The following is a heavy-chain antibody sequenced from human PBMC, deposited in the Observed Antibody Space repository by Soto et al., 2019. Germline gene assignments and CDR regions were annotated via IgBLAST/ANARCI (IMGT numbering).Heavy chain of an antibody. Sequence: QVQLVQSGAEVKKPGASVRISCRASGYSFTSTYVHWVRQAPGQGPEWMGIINPAGVTTYYAQKFQGRLTITSDTSTDTVFMDLNDLTSEDTSVYFCALKVVTYYDNWGQGILLTVYS. V-gene: IGHV1-46*01. CDR3: ALKVVTYYDN. J-gene: IGHJ4*02. D-gene: IGHD2-21*02. CDR2: INPAGVTT. CDR1: GYSFTSTY.